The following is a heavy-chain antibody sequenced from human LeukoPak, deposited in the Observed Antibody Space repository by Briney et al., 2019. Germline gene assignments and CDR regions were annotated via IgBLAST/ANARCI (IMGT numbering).Heavy chain of an antibody. CDR3: ARRGSSPDDAFDI. CDR2: IYYSGST. V-gene: IGHV4-59*08. J-gene: IGHJ3*02. D-gene: IGHD6-6*01. Sequence: SETLSLTCTVSGGSISSYYWSWIRQPPGKGLEWIGYIYYSGSTNYNPSLKSRVTISVETSKNQFSLKLSSVTAADTAVYYCARRGSSPDDAFDIWGQGTMVTVSS. CDR1: GGSISSYY.